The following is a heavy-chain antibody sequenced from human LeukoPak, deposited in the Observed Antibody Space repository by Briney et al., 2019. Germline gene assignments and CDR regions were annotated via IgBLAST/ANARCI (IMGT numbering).Heavy chain of an antibody. D-gene: IGHD6-13*01. CDR2: IYYSGTT. CDR3: ARSTAAEGPTHNWFDP. J-gene: IGHJ5*02. Sequence: SETLSLTCTVSGGSNSSSYKYWGWVRQPPGRGLEWIGSIYYSGTTYYNPSLKSRVTISVDTSKNQFSLKLTSVTAADTAVYYCARSTAAEGPTHNWFDPWGQGTLVTVSS. CDR1: GGSNSSSYKY. V-gene: IGHV4-39*01.